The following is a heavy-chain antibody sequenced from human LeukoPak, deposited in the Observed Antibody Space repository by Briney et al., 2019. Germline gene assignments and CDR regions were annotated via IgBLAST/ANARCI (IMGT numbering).Heavy chain of an antibody. CDR3: ARHDSSGYYAHIDY. D-gene: IGHD3-22*01. CDR1: GYTFTNYW. Sequence: GESLKISCQGSGYTFTNYWIAWVRQMPGEGLEWMGIIYPGASDTRYSPSFQGQVTISADKSISTAYLQWSSLKASDTAMYYCARHDSSGYYAHIDYWGQGTLVTVSS. CDR2: IYPGASDT. J-gene: IGHJ4*02. V-gene: IGHV5-51*01.